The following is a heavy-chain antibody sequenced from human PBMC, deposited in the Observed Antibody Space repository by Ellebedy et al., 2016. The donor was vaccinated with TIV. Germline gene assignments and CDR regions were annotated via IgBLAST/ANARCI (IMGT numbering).Heavy chain of an antibody. CDR2: IYYSGST. CDR3: ARLAVRYFDWLRSQYFDY. J-gene: IGHJ4*02. CDR1: GGSISSYY. V-gene: IGHV4-59*12. Sequence: MPSETLSLTCTVSGGSISSYYWSWIRQPPGKGLEWIGYIYYSGSTNYNPSLKSRVTISVDTSKNQFSLKLSSVTAADTAVYYCARLAVRYFDWLRSQYFDYWGQGTLVTVSS. D-gene: IGHD3-9*01.